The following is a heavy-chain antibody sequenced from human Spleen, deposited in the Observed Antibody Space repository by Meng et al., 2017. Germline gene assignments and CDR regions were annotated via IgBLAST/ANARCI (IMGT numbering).Heavy chain of an antibody. CDR1: GYTFPDYW. D-gene: IGHD1-26*01. CDR3: ARDPPRIGEDWFDP. V-gene: IGHV1-2*06. Sequence: GQRVPAGAEVKTPGASVKVSCKASGYTFPDYWLHWVRRAPGQGLEWMGRINPNSGGTNYAQKFQGRVTITVDKSTSIAYMELRSLRSEDTAVYYCARDPPRIGEDWFDPWGQGTLVTVSS. J-gene: IGHJ5*02. CDR2: INPNSGGT.